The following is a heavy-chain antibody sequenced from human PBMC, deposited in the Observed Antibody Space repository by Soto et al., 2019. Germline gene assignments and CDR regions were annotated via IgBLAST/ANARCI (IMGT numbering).Heavy chain of an antibody. CDR1: GFTFTNYW. D-gene: IGHD4-4*01. CDR2: INGDGSNA. CDR3: ARGIQYRYGMDV. V-gene: IGHV3-74*01. J-gene: IGHJ6*02. Sequence: EVQVVESGGTLVQPEGSLRLSCAAAGFTFTNYWMHWVRQAPGKGLVWVSRINGDGSNAFYEDSVKGRFTISRDNAKNTVYLQMNSLRAEDTAIYYCARGIQYRYGMDVWGQGTTVTVSS.